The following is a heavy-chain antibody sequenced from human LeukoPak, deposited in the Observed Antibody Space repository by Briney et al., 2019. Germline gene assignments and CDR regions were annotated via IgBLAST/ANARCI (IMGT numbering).Heavy chain of an antibody. J-gene: IGHJ5*02. D-gene: IGHD2-2*01. Sequence: GESLKISCKGSGYSFTSYWIGWVRQMPGKGLEWMGIVYSGDSDTRYSPSFQGQVTISADKSISTAYLQWSSLKTSDTAMYYCARHAPLPYCSSTSCYSGWFDPWGQGTLVTVSS. CDR1: GYSFTSYW. CDR2: VYSGDSDT. CDR3: ARHAPLPYCSSTSCYSGWFDP. V-gene: IGHV5-51*01.